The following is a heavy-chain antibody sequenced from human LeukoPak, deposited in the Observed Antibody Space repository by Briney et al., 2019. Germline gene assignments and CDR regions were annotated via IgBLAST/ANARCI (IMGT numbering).Heavy chain of an antibody. CDR1: GFTFSDNY. D-gene: IGHD6-25*01. CDR3: ARDGEQRLIPGDYYYGMDV. J-gene: IGHJ6*02. Sequence: GGYLRLSGAGYGFTFSDNYMSWIRQAPGKGLMWCLYISSSGSTFYHADSVKGRFTISRDNAKNSLYLQMNSLRAEDTAVYYCARDGEQRLIPGDYYYGMDVWGQGTTVTVSS. V-gene: IGHV3-11*01. CDR2: ISSSGSTF.